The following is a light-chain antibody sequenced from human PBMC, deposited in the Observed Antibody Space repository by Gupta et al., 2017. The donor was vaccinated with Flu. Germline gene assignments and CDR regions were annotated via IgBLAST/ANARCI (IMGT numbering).Light chain of an antibody. V-gene: IGLV2-14*01. CDR3: SSDTSTNTFYV. Sequence: QSALTQPASVSGSPGQSITISCTGTSSDVGRSNYVSWYQQHPGKAPNLIIYDVSYRPSGVASRFSGSKSGNTASLTISGLEAEDETDYYCSSDTSTNTFYVFGTGTKVTVL. J-gene: IGLJ1*01. CDR1: SSDVGRSNY. CDR2: DVS.